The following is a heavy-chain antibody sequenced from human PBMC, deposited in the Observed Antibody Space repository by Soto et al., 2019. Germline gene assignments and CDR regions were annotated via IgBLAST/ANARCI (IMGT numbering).Heavy chain of an antibody. CDR2: ISGSGGST. V-gene: IGHV3-23*01. D-gene: IGHD2-21*02. CDR3: AKDRRWWRLPDYYYYYGMDV. CDR1: GFTFSSYA. J-gene: IGHJ6*02. Sequence: PGGSLRLSCAASGFTFSSYAMSWVRQAPGKGLEWVSAISGSGGSTYYADSVKGRSTISRDNSKNTLYLQMNSLRAEDTAVYYCAKDRRWWRLPDYYYYYGMDVWGQGTTVTVSS.